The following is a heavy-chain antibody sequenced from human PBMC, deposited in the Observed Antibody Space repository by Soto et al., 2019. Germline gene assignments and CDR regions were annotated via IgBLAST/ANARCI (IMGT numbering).Heavy chain of an antibody. CDR3: ARSKYYYYYGMAV. Sequence: SETLSLTCTVSGGSISSSSYYWGWIRQPPGKGLEWIGSIYYSGSTYYNPSLKSRVTISVDTSKNQFSLKLSSVTAADTAVYYCARSKYYYYYGMAVWGQGTTVTVSS. CDR1: GGSISSSSYY. V-gene: IGHV4-39*01. CDR2: IYYSGST. J-gene: IGHJ6*02.